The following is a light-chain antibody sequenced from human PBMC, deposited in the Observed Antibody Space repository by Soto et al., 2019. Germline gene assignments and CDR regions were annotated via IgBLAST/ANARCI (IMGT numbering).Light chain of an antibody. J-gene: IGLJ1*01. CDR3: CSYAGSSTFSYV. CDR1: SSDVGSYNL. CDR2: EGS. V-gene: IGLV2-23*03. Sequence: QSALTQPASVSGSPGQSITISCTGISSDVGSYNLVSWYQQHPGKAPKLMIYEGSKRPSGVSNRFSGSKSGNTASLTISGLQAEDEADYYCCSYAGSSTFSYVFGTGTKLTVL.